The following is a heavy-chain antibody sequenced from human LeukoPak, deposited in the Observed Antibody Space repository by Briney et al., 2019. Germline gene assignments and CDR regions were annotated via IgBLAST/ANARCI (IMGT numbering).Heavy chain of an antibody. V-gene: IGHV3-20*04. Sequence: GGSLRLSCAASGFIFDDYGMSWVRQAPGKGLEWVSGINWKGGSTGYGDSVEGRFTISRDNAKNSLYPQMNGLRAEDTALYYCARDLKRLAAVQPPEFDYRGQGTLVTVSS. CDR3: ARDLKRLAAVQPPEFDY. J-gene: IGHJ4*02. CDR1: GFIFDDYG. CDR2: INWKGGST. D-gene: IGHD6-13*01.